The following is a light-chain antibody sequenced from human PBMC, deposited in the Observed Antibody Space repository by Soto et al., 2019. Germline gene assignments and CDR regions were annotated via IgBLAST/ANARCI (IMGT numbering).Light chain of an antibody. J-gene: IGKJ4*01. CDR3: QQYGSSPFD. CDR2: DAS. CDR1: QSVSSSY. V-gene: IGKV3D-20*01. Sequence: EIVLTQSPATLSLSPGERATLSCGASQSVSSSYLAWYQQKPGLAPRLLIYDASSRATGIPDRFSGSGSGTDFTLTISRLEPEDFAVYYCQQYGSSPFDFGGGTKVEIK.